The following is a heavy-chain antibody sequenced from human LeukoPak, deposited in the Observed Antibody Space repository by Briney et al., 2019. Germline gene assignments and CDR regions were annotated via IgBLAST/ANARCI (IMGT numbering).Heavy chain of an antibody. CDR1: GFTFSSYA. CDR3: AKRSDSGRCSAIDS. J-gene: IGHJ4*02. V-gene: IGHV3-23*01. Sequence: GGSLRLSCAASGFTFSSYAMSWVRQAPGKGLEWVSAISVSGGSTYYADSVKGRFTISRDNSKNTLSLQMNSLRAEDTAVYYCAKRSDSGRCSAIDSWGQGTLVTVSS. D-gene: IGHD1-26*01. CDR2: ISVSGGST.